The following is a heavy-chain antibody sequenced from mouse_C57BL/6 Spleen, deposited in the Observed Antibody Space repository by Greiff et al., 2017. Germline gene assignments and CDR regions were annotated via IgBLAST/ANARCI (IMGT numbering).Heavy chain of an antibody. CDR3: AEEGTPYYFDY. CDR1: GFSLTSYG. V-gene: IGHV2-3*01. CDR2: IWGDGST. Sequence: QVQLQQSGPGLVAPSQSLSITCTVSGFSLTSYGVSWVRQPPGKGLEWLGVIWGDGSTNYHSALISRLGISKDHSKSQVFLTLNSLQTADTATYYCAEEGTPYYFDYWGQGTTLTVSS. J-gene: IGHJ2*01.